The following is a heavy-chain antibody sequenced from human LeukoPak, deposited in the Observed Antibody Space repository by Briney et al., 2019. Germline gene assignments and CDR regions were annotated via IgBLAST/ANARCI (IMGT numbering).Heavy chain of an antibody. V-gene: IGHV3-23*01. CDR2: ISGGGGST. CDR3: AKGSGINHYHWIDP. J-gene: IGHJ5*02. D-gene: IGHD1-14*01. CDR1: EFTFSNYA. Sequence: PVGSLRLSCAASEFTFSNYAMNWVRQAPGKGLEWVSGISGGGGSTYYADSVKGRFTISRDNSKNTLYLQMDSLRAEDTALYYCAKGSGINHYHWIDPWGQGTLVTVSS.